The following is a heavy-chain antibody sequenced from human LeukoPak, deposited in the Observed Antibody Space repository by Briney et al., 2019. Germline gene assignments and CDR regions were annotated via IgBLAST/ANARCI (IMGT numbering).Heavy chain of an antibody. J-gene: IGHJ4*02. Sequence: ASVKVSCKASGYTFTGYYMHWVRQAPGQGLEWMGWINPNSGGTNYAQKFQGRVTMTRDTSISTAYMELSRLRFDDTAVYYCALTAMATDYFDYWGQGTLVTVSS. V-gene: IGHV1-2*02. CDR3: ALTAMATDYFDY. CDR1: GYTFTGYY. CDR2: INPNSGGT. D-gene: IGHD5-18*01.